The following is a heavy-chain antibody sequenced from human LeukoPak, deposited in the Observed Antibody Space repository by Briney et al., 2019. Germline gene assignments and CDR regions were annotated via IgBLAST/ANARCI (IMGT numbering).Heavy chain of an antibody. CDR2: IYGGGST. CDR3: AKGSRPGSSGYPNLDS. D-gene: IGHD3-22*01. CDR1: GFTVSNNY. Sequence: PGGSLTLSCAASGFTVSNNYMNWVRRAPGKGLEWVSLIYGGGSTNYADSVKGRFTISRDTSKNTPYLQMNSLRVEDTAVYYCAKGSRPGSSGYPNLDSWGQGTLVTVSA. J-gene: IGHJ4*02. V-gene: IGHV3-53*01.